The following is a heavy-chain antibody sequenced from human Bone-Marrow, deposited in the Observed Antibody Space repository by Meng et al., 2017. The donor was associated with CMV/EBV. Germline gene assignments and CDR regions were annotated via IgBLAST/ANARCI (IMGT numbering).Heavy chain of an antibody. CDR2: ISGYNHKT. D-gene: IGHD3-10*01. J-gene: IGHJ6*02. CDR3: AGDFVHDIHLLGSHYYDYYGMDV. V-gene: IGHV1-18*01. Sequence: IIWVRQPPRIWLGWMGWISGYNHKTNYFDKFQGRITLPTDTSTSTAYMELRSLRSDDTAVYYCAGDFVHDIHLLGSHYYDYYGMDVWGQGTTVTVSS.